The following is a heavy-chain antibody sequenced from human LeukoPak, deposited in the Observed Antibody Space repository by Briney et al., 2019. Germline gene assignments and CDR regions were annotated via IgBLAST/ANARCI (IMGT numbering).Heavy chain of an antibody. CDR3: ARGEPTYYDSSGTLDY. Sequence: GGSLRLSCAASGFTFSSYSMSWVRQAPGKGLEWVSSISSSSSYIYHADSVKGRFTISRDNAKNSLYLQMNSLRAEDTAVYYCARGEPTYYDSSGTLDYWGQGTLVTVSS. V-gene: IGHV3-21*01. CDR1: GFTFSSYS. J-gene: IGHJ4*02. CDR2: ISSSSSYI. D-gene: IGHD3-22*01.